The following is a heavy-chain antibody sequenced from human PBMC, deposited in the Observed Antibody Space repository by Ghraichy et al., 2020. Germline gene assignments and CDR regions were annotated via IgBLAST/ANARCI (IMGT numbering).Heavy chain of an antibody. J-gene: IGHJ4*02. CDR3: ARLDTSVIGFDH. CDR1: GGSISSDVYT. Sequence: SETLSLTCAVSGGSISSDVYTWGWIRQPPGKGLEWIGYIYPGGNTYYRPSLKSRVTISVDTSKNQFSLKLTSVTAADTAVYYCARLDTSVIGFDHWGQGTLVTVSS. CDR2: IYPGGNT. D-gene: IGHD5-18*01. V-gene: IGHV4-30-2*01.